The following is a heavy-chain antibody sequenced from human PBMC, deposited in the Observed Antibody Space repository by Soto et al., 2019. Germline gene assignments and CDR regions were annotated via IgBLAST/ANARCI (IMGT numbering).Heavy chain of an antibody. D-gene: IGHD2-2*01. Sequence: VQLLESGGGLVQPGGSLRLSCAASGFTITSYAMSWVRQAPGKGLEWVAIISGSAGRTYYADSVKGRFTISRDNFKNTLYLQMNSLRAEDTAVYHCAKVTSARVFYFGLDVWGQGTTVTVSS. CDR3: AKVTSARVFYFGLDV. J-gene: IGHJ6*02. V-gene: IGHV3-23*01. CDR1: GFTITSYA. CDR2: ISGSAGRT.